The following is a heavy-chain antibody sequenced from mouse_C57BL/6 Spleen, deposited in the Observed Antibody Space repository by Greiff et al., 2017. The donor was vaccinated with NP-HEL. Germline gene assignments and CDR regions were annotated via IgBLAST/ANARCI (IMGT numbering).Heavy chain of an antibody. J-gene: IGHJ3*01. CDR1: GYTFTSYW. D-gene: IGHD2-3*01. V-gene: IGHV1-64*01. Sequence: VQLQQSGAELVKPGASVKLSCKASGYTFTSYWMHWVKQRPGQGLEWIGMIHPNSGSTNYNEKFKSKATLTVDKSSSTAYMQLSSLTSEDSAVYYCARSYDGYYKFAYWGQGTLVTVSA. CDR3: ARSYDGYYKFAY. CDR2: IHPNSGST.